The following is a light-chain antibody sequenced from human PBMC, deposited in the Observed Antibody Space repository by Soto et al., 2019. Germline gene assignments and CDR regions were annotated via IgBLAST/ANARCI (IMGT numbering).Light chain of an antibody. J-gene: IGKJ1*01. CDR2: KAS. Sequence: DIQMTQSPSTLSASVGDIVTITCRASQSINIWLAWYQQKPGKAPKLLIYKASSLESGVPSRFSGSGSGTDFTLTISSLQPEDFATYYCQKANSFPWKFGQGTKVDIK. CDR1: QSINIW. CDR3: QKANSFPWK. V-gene: IGKV1-5*03.